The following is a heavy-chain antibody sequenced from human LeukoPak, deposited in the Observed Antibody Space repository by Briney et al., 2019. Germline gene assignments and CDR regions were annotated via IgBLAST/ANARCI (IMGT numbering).Heavy chain of an antibody. CDR2: IYTDDSST. J-gene: IGHJ3*02. Sequence: PGGSLRLSCAASGFTFSSHWIHWVRRAPGRGLVWVSRIYTDDSSTNYADSVKGRFTISRDSAKNTVYLQMNSLRAEDTALYYCVRDIRKAATGTGSFDMWGQGTMVTVSS. V-gene: IGHV3-74*01. CDR1: GFTFSSHW. CDR3: VRDIRKAATGTGSFDM. D-gene: IGHD6-13*01.